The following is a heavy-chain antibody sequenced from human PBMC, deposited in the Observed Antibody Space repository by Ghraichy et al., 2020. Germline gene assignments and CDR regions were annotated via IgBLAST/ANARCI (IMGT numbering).Heavy chain of an antibody. CDR1: GGSISSYY. D-gene: IGHD1-26*01. V-gene: IGHV4-59*01. CDR2: IYYSGST. Sequence: SETLSLTCTVSGGSISSYYWSWIRQPPGKGLEWIGYIYYSGSTNYNPSLKSRVTISVDTSKNQFSLKLSSVTAADTAVYYCARVGAGLRTYLDYWGQGTLVTVSS. J-gene: IGHJ4*02. CDR3: ARVGAGLRTYLDY.